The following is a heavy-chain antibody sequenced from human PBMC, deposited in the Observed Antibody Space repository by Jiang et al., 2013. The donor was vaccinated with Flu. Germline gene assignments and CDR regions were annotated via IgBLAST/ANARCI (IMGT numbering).Heavy chain of an antibody. J-gene: IGHJ6*02. CDR3: ARDEYCSSTSCYRRGMDV. Sequence: GRFTISRDSAKNSLYLQMNSLRVEDTALYYCARDEYCSSTSCYRRGMDVWGQGTTVTVSS. V-gene: IGHV3-20*03. D-gene: IGHD2-2*02.